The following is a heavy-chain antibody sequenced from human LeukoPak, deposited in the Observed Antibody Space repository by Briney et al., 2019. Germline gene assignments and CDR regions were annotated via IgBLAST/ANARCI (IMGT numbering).Heavy chain of an antibody. J-gene: IGHJ4*02. D-gene: IGHD3-10*01. CDR1: GFTFTSYA. Sequence: GGSLRLSCTVSGFTFTSYAMTWVRQAPGKGLEWVSAISTSGGTTHYADSVKGRFTISRDNSKNTLYLQMNSLRAEDTAVYYCAKVGIDGSGPFDHWGQGTLVTVSS. CDR3: AKVGIDGSGPFDH. V-gene: IGHV3-23*01. CDR2: ISTSGGTT.